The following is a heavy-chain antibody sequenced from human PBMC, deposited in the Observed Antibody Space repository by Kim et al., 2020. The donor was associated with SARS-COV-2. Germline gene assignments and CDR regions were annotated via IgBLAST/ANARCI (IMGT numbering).Heavy chain of an antibody. J-gene: IGHJ4*02. D-gene: IGHD5-18*01. V-gene: IGHV4-34*01. CDR2: INHSGST. Sequence: SETLSLTCAVYGGSFSGYYWSWIRQPPGKGLEWIGEINHSGSTNYNPSLKSRVTISVDTSKNQFSLKLSSVTAADTAVYYCARGLKKIGYSYGHWGQGTLVTVSS. CDR3: ARGLKKIGYSYGH. CDR1: GGSFSGYY.